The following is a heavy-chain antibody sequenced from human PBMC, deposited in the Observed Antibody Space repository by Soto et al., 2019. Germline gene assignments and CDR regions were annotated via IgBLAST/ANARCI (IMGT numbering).Heavy chain of an antibody. Sequence: SVKVSCKASGGTFSSYAISWVRQAPGEGLEWMGGIIPIFGTANYAQKFQGRVTITADESTSTAYMELSSLRSEDTAVYYCAKDDVLAAAGNYSGMDVWGQGTTVTVSS. J-gene: IGHJ6*02. D-gene: IGHD6-13*01. CDR1: GGTFSSYA. CDR2: IIPIFGTA. V-gene: IGHV1-69*13. CDR3: AKDDVLAAAGNYSGMDV.